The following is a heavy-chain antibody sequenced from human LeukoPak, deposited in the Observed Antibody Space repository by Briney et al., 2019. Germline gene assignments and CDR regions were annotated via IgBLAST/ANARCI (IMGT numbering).Heavy chain of an antibody. V-gene: IGHV3-23*01. J-gene: IGHJ3*02. CDR2: STGGTT. CDR3: AKVGCSGGNCYAAFDI. CDR1: GFTFSSYY. Sequence: GGSLRLSCAASGFTFSSYYMTWVRQAPGKGLEWVSTSTGGTTYYADSVRGRFTISRDNSKNTLYLQMNSLRAEDTSVYYCAKVGCSGGNCYAAFDIWGQGTMVTVSS. D-gene: IGHD2-15*01.